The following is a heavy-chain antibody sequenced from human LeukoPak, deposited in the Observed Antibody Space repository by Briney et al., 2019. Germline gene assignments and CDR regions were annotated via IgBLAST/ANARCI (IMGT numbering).Heavy chain of an antibody. CDR1: GYTFTSYG. CDR2: ISAYNGNT. D-gene: IGHD3-10*01. CDR3: ARDQAGPYYYGSGSPYGMGV. J-gene: IGHJ6*02. Sequence: ASVKVSCKASGYTFTSYGISWVRQAPGQGLEWMGWISAYNGNTNYAQKLQGRVTMTTDTSTSTAYMELRSLRSDDTAVYYCARDQAGPYYYGSGSPYGMGVWGQGTTVTVSS. V-gene: IGHV1-18*01.